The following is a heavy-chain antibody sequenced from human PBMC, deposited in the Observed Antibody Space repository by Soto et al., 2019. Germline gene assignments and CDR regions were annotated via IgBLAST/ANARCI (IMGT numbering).Heavy chain of an antibody. CDR1: GYSLTSYW. V-gene: IGHV5-10-1*01. CDR3: ARSCSGGSCYSGGWEAYYYYGMDV. J-gene: IGHJ6*02. D-gene: IGHD2-15*01. CDR2: IDPSDSYT. Sequence: PGESLKISCKGSGYSLTSYWISWVRQMPGKGLEWMGRIDPSDSYTNYSTSFQGHVTISADKSISTAYLQWSSLKASDTAMYYCARSCSGGSCYSGGWEAYYYYGMDVWGQGTTVTVSS.